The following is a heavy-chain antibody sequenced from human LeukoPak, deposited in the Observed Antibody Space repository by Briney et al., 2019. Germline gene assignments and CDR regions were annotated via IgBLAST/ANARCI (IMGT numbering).Heavy chain of an antibody. V-gene: IGHV3-48*01. CDR3: ARVGQGYSYGHQDY. Sequence: GGSLRLSCAASGFTFSSYSMNWVRQAPGKGLEWVSYISSSSSTIYYADSVKGRFTISRDNAKNSLYLQMNSLRAEDTAVYYCARVGQGYSYGHQDYWGQGTLVTVSS. D-gene: IGHD5-18*01. CDR2: ISSSSSTI. J-gene: IGHJ4*02. CDR1: GFTFSSYS.